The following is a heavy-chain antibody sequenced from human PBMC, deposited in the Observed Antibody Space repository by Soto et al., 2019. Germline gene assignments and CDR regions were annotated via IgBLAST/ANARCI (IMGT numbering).Heavy chain of an antibody. CDR2: VSHTGAT. Sequence: QVQLQESGPGLVKPSETLSLTCTVSGGSISLERFYWTWIRQPPGKGLEWIGYVSHTGATTYNPSLQSGVDISVDTSRNQFSLKLRSLTAADTAVYFCAREFSSAHITYYGFWGQGTLVSVSA. V-gene: IGHV4-61*01. CDR3: AREFSSAHITYYGF. J-gene: IGHJ4*02. CDR1: GGSISLERFY.